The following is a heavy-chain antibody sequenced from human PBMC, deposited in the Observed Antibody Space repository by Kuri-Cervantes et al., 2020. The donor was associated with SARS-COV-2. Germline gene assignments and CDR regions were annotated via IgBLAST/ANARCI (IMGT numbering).Heavy chain of an antibody. J-gene: IGHJ4*02. V-gene: IGHV4-61*09. CDR2: LDTSGST. CDR3: GRVSWLQLWHRYSDS. D-gene: IGHD5-24*01. Sequence: SCDVSGVSVSGGSYYWSWIRQPAGKGLEWIGHLDTSGSTTYNPPLKSRGGGGGGGGGDGVSLRLTSATAADTAVYYCGRVSWLQLWHRYSDSWGQGTLVTVSS. CDR1: GVSVSGGSYY.